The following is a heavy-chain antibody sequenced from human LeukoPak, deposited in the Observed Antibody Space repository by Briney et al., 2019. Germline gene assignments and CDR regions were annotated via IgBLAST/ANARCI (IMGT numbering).Heavy chain of an antibody. V-gene: IGHV1-18*01. Sequence: ASVQDTCKACGYDFTSVGITWVRRPPGQGLEWMGWISPYNGNARYAQKFQGRVAMTTDTSTTTACMDLRGLRCNDTAVYYCARAGPGSGWYFDYWGQGNLVTVSS. CDR1: GYDFTSVG. CDR3: ARAGPGSGWYFDY. D-gene: IGHD6-19*01. CDR2: ISPYNGNA. J-gene: IGHJ4*02.